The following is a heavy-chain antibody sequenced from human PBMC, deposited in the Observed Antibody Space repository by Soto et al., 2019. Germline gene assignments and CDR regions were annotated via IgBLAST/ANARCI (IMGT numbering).Heavy chain of an antibody. CDR2: INHSGST. J-gene: IGHJ3*02. V-gene: IGHV4-34*01. CDR1: GGSFSGYY. Sequence: PSETLSLTCAVYGGSFSGYYWSWIRQPPGKGLEWIGEINHSGSTNYNPSLKSRVTISVDTSKNQFSLKLSSVTAADTAVYYCASSCGGDCYSYAFDIWGHGTMVTVSS. D-gene: IGHD2-21*02. CDR3: ASSCGGDCYSYAFDI.